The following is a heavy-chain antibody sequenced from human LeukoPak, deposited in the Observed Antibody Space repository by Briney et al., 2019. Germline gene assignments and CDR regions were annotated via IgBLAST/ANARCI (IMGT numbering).Heavy chain of an antibody. CDR3: ARSFYYDTLTGYYFFDY. Sequence: PGGSLRLSCAASGFIFSSYEMNWVRQAPGKGLEWLSYISSSGGAIYYADSVKGRFTITRDNAKNSLYLQMNSLRAEDTAVYYCARSFYYDTLTGYYFFDYWGQGTLVTVSS. D-gene: IGHD3-9*01. V-gene: IGHV3-48*03. CDR1: GFIFSSYE. J-gene: IGHJ4*02. CDR2: ISSSGGAI.